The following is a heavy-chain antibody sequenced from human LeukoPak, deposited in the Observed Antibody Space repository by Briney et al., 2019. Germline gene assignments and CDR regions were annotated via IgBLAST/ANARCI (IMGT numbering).Heavy chain of an antibody. V-gene: IGHV1-18*01. Sequence: ASVKVSCTTSGYTFTTYGISWVRQAPGQGLEWMGWISTYNGDTNYAQKLQGRVTMTADTSTSTTYMELRSLRSDDTAVYYCALIPYCTTATCYYFDYWGQGTLVTVSS. CDR2: ISTYNGDT. D-gene: IGHD2-2*01. CDR1: GYTFTTYG. CDR3: ALIPYCTTATCYYFDY. J-gene: IGHJ4*02.